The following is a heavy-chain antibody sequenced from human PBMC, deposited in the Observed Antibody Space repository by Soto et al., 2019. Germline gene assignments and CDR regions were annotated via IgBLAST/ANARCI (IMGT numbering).Heavy chain of an antibody. V-gene: IGHV3-23*01. CDR2: VSDNGGSRGGT. J-gene: IGHJ3*02. Sequence: PGGSLRLSCTASGFMFNNSAMTWVRQAPGQGLKWVASVSDNGGSRGGTYYADSVKGRFTISRDNSKNTLYLQLDSLTGADTAVYYCASAKAVVIAALGIWGQGTMVTVSS. CDR3: ASAKAVVIAALGI. CDR1: GFMFNNSA. D-gene: IGHD2-21*01.